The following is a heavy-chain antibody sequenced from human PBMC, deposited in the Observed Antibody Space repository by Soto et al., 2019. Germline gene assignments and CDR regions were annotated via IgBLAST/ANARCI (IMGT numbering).Heavy chain of an antibody. CDR1: GGSISSSNW. D-gene: IGHD5-18*01. CDR3: ARVGMADTAMVIWITGFDY. CDR2: IYHSGST. Sequence: QVQLQESGPGLVKPSGTLSLTCAVSGGSISSSNWWSWVRQPPGKGLEWIGEIYHSGSTNYNPSLKSLVTISVNKSKNQFSLKLSSVSAAYTAVYYCARVGMADTAMVIWITGFDYWGQGTLVTVSS. J-gene: IGHJ4*02. V-gene: IGHV4-4*02.